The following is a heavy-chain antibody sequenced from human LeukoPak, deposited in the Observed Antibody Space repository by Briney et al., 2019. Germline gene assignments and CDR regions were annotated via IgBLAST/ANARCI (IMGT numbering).Heavy chain of an antibody. CDR2: IYTSGGT. CDR1: GGSISSYY. V-gene: IGHV4-4*07. CDR3: ARDYYDSSGYYYAL. J-gene: IGHJ4*02. D-gene: IGHD3-22*01. Sequence: PSETLSLTCTVSGGSISSYYWSWIRQPAGKGLEWIGRIYTSGGTNYIPSLKSRVTMSIDTSKNQFSLKLSSVTAADTAVYYCARDYYDSSGYYYALWGQGTLVTVSS.